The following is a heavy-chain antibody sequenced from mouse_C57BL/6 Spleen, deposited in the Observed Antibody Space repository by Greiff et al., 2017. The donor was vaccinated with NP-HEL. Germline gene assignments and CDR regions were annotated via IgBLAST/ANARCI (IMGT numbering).Heavy chain of an antibody. J-gene: IGHJ2*01. CDR3: ARSGYSNYYFDY. Sequence: LQESGAELVRPGTSVKVSCMSSGYAFTNYLIEWVKQRPGQGLEWIGVINPGSGGTNYNEKFKGKATLTADKSSSTAYMQLSSLTSEDSAVYFCARSGYSNYYFDYWGQGTTLTVSS. CDR1: GYAFTNYL. CDR2: INPGSGGT. V-gene: IGHV1-54*01. D-gene: IGHD2-5*01.